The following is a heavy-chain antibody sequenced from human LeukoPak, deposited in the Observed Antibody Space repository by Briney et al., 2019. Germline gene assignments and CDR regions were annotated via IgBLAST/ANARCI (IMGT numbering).Heavy chain of an antibody. Sequence: SETLSLTCTVSGESISGYYWSWIRQPPGKGLEWIGYIYYSGSTNYNPSLKSRVTISVDTSKNQFSLKLSSVTAADTAVYYCGRAHPPSSRYYYYGMDVWGQGTTVTVSS. D-gene: IGHD6-6*01. CDR1: GESISGYY. J-gene: IGHJ6*02. CDR2: IYYSGST. CDR3: GRAHPPSSRYYYYGMDV. V-gene: IGHV4-59*01.